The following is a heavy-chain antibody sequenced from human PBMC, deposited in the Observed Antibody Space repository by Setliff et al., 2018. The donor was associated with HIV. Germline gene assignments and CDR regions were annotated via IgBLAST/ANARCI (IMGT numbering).Heavy chain of an antibody. CDR2: IYISGTP. D-gene: IGHD3-16*01. Sequence: PSETLSLTCSVSGGSISSGDNYWNWIRQPVGKGLEWIGRIYISGTPNYNPSLKSRISISVDTSKNQFSLKLSSVTAADTAMYYCARGGGSGANSFFDYWGQGILVTVSS. CDR1: GGSISSGDNY. V-gene: IGHV4-61*02. J-gene: IGHJ4*02. CDR3: ARGGGSGANSFFDY.